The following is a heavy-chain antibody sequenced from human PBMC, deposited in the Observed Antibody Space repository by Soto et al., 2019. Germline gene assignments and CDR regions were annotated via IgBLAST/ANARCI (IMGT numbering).Heavy chain of an antibody. V-gene: IGHV4-34*01. D-gene: IGHD1-26*01. CDR2: INHSGST. CDR3: ARYGEGATYHDAFDI. CDR1: GGYFSGYY. Sequence: PSETLSLTCAVYGGYFSGYYWSWIRQPPGKGLEWIGEINHSGSTNYNPSLKSRVTISVDTSKNQFSLKLSSVTAADTAVYYCARYGEGATYHDAFDIWCQGTMVTVSS. J-gene: IGHJ3*02.